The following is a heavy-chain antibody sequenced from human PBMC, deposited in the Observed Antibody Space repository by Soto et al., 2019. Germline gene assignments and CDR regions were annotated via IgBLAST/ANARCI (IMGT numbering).Heavy chain of an antibody. CDR3: AKGSDSGYDYVPFDY. CDR2: IKQDGSEM. D-gene: IGHD5-12*01. J-gene: IGHJ4*02. CDR1: GFRFSSYW. V-gene: IGHV3-7*01. Sequence: GGSLRLSCAASGFRFSSYWMSWVRQAPGKGLEWVANIKQDGSEMYYADSVKGRFTISRDNSKNTLYLQMNSLRAEDTAVYYCAKGSDSGYDYVPFDYWGQGTLVTVSS.